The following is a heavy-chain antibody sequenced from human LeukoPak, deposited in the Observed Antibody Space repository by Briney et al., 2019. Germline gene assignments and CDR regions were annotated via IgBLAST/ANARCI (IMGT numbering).Heavy chain of an antibody. J-gene: IGHJ4*02. Sequence: PGGSLRLSCAASGFTFSSYWMHWVRQAPGKGLEWVAFIWYDGTNKDYADSVKGRFTISRDNSKSTLYLQMDSLTAEDTAVYYCAKVRGYSSGWTDYWGQGTLITVSS. CDR2: IWYDGTNK. CDR3: AKVRGYSSGWTDY. CDR1: GFTFSSYW. V-gene: IGHV3-30*02. D-gene: IGHD2-15*01.